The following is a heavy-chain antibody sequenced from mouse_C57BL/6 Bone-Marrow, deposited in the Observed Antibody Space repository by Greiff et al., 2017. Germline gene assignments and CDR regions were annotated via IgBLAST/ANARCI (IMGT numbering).Heavy chain of an antibody. Sequence: VQLQQSGAELARPGASVKLSCTASGYTFTSYGMSWVKQRTGQGLEWIGKIYPRSGNTYYNEKFKGKATLTADKSSSTAYLELRSLTSEDSAVDFSARDYYGSRGEVWGKGTTLTVSS. CDR1: GYTFTSYG. V-gene: IGHV1-81*01. D-gene: IGHD1-1*01. CDR3: ARDYYGSRGEV. J-gene: IGHJ2*01. CDR2: IYPRSGNT.